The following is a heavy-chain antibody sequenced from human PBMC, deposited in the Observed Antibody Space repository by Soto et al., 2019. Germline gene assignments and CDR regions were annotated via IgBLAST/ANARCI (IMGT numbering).Heavy chain of an antibody. CDR3: ARHPLRRSGWPSDY. CDR1: GGSFSGYY. Sequence: SETLSLTCAVYGGSFSGYYWSWIRQPPGKGLEWIGEINHSGSTNYNPSLKSRVTISVDTSKNQFSLKLSSVTAADTAVYYCARHPLRRSGWPSDYWGQGTLVTVSS. V-gene: IGHV4-34*01. CDR2: INHSGST. J-gene: IGHJ4*02. D-gene: IGHD6-19*01.